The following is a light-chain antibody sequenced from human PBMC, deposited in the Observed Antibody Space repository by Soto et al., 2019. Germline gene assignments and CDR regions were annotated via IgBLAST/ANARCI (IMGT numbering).Light chain of an antibody. CDR3: QQYGTSPLT. J-gene: IGKJ4*01. Sequence: EIVLTQSPGTLSLSPGERATLSCSASQSIRSDFLAWYQQRPGQAPRILIYAASSRATGIPDRFSAGGSGTDFTLTIRRLETEDFAVYYCQQYGTSPLTFGGGTKVEIK. CDR1: QSIRSDF. V-gene: IGKV3-20*01. CDR2: AAS.